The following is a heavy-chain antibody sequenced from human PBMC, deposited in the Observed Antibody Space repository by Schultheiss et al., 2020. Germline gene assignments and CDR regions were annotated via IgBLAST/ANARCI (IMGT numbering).Heavy chain of an antibody. V-gene: IGHV1-2*02. CDR1: GGTFSSYA. J-gene: IGHJ6*02. Sequence: ASVKGSCKASGGTFSSYAISWVRQAPGQGLEWMGWINPNSGGTNYAQKFQGRVTMTRDTSISTAYMELSRLRSDDTAVYYCARVSYYYYGMDVWGQGTTVTVSS. CDR3: ARVSYYYYGMDV. CDR2: INPNSGGT.